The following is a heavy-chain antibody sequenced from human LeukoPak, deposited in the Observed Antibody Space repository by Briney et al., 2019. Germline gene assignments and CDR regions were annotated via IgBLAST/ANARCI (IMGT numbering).Heavy chain of an antibody. CDR2: ISYDGSNK. Sequence: QPGGSLRLSCAASGFTFSSYGMHWVRQVPGKGLEWVAVISYDGSNKYYADSVKGRFTISRDNSKNTLYLQMNSLRAEDTAVYYCAKATDSTDYYDSSGYPGYWGQGTLVTVSS. CDR1: GFTFSSYG. D-gene: IGHD3-22*01. CDR3: AKATDSTDYYDSSGYPGY. V-gene: IGHV3-30*18. J-gene: IGHJ4*02.